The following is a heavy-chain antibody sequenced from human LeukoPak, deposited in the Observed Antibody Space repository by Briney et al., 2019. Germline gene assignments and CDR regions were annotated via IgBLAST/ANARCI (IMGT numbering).Heavy chain of an antibody. CDR3: ARGRHYYDTRGYSDAFDI. Sequence: GGSLRLSCAASRFTFSDYYMNWIRQAPGKGLEWIAYISSRDSSIYYADSVTGRFTISRDNAKNSLFLQMHSLRAEDTAVYYCARGRHYYDTRGYSDAFDIWGQGTMVTVSS. D-gene: IGHD3-22*01. V-gene: IGHV3-11*01. CDR1: RFTFSDYY. CDR2: ISSRDSSI. J-gene: IGHJ3*02.